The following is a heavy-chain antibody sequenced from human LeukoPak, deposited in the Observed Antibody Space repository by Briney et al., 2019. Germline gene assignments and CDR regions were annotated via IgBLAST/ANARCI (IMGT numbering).Heavy chain of an antibody. CDR1: GFTFSTYW. V-gene: IGHV3-7*01. CDR3: ARDGGGYDS. CDR2: IKEDGSRQ. D-gene: IGHD5-24*01. Sequence: GGSLRLSCAASGFTFSTYWMSWVRPTPGKRLEWVANIKEDGSRQYYVDSVKGRFTISRDNAKNSLYLQMNSLRVEETAVYYCARDGGGYDSWGQGTLVTVS. J-gene: IGHJ5*01.